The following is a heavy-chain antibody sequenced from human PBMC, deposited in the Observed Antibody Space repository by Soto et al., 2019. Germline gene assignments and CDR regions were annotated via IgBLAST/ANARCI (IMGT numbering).Heavy chain of an antibody. CDR3: TRDGMTTGDT. V-gene: IGHV4-61*02. CDR1: GASISYGGFS. J-gene: IGHJ4*02. CDR2: VFSSVSA. D-gene: IGHD2-21*02. Sequence: SETLSLTCTVSGASISYGGFSWSWVRQPANKGLEWIGRVFSSVSATYSPSLKSRVRISMDTPENRISLKLDSVTAADAGVYYCTRDGMTTGDTWGPGTLVTVSS.